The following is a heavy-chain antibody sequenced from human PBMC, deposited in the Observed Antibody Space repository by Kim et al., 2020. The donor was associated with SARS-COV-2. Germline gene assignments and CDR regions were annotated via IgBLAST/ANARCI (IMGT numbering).Heavy chain of an antibody. CDR1: GFTFSSYA. Sequence: GGSLRLSCAASGFTFSSYAMHWVRQAPGKGLEWVAVISYDGSNKYYADSVKGRFTISRDNSKNTLYLQMNSLRAEDTAVYYCARDRDIVVVPAAIRGPYYYYYYGMDVWGQGTTVTVSS. V-gene: IGHV3-30-3*01. CDR2: ISYDGSNK. CDR3: ARDRDIVVVPAAIRGPYYYYYYGMDV. D-gene: IGHD2-2*02. J-gene: IGHJ6*02.